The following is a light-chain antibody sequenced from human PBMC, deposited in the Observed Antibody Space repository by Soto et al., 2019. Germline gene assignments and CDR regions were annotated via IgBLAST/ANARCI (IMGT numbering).Light chain of an antibody. CDR1: NIGSKN. Sequence: SYELTQPLSVSVALGQTARITCGGNNIGSKNVHWYQQKPGQAPVLVIYRDSNRPSGIPERFSGPNSGNTATLTISRAQGGDEADYYCQVWDSSTVVFGGGTKVTVL. J-gene: IGLJ2*01. CDR2: RDS. V-gene: IGLV3-9*01. CDR3: QVWDSSTVV.